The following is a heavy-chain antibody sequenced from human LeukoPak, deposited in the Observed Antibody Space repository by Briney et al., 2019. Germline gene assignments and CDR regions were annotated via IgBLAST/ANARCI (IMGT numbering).Heavy chain of an antibody. V-gene: IGHV1-46*01. Sequence: GASVKVSCKASGYTFTSNYIHWVRQAPGQGLEWMGMIYPRDGSTSYAQKSQGRVTVTRDTSTGTVHLERSGLRSEDTAVYYCARDPEGLDYWGQGTLVTVSS. CDR2: IYPRDGST. CDR3: ARDPEGLDY. CDR1: GYTFTSNY. J-gene: IGHJ4*01.